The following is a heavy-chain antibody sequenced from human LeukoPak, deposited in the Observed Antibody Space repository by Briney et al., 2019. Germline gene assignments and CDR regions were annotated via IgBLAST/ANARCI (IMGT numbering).Heavy chain of an antibody. CDR3: ARDPFYYDILTGYSAEGY. J-gene: IGHJ4*02. D-gene: IGHD3-9*01. V-gene: IGHV4-4*08. Sequence: SETLSLTCTVSGDSVSGYYWNWIRQPPGKGLEWIGYIFSSGSTDYNPSLKSRVTISVDTSRNLFSLSLTSVTAADTAVYYCARDPFYYDILTGYSAEGYWGQGTLVTVSS. CDR1: GDSVSGYY. CDR2: IFSSGST.